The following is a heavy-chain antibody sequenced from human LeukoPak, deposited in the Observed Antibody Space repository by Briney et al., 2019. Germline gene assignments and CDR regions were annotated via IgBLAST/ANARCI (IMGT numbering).Heavy chain of an antibody. CDR1: GGSFSGYY. CDR3: ARAPSASYYYYMDV. V-gene: IGHV4-34*01. Sequence: SETLSLTCAVYGGSFSGYYWSWIRQPPGKGLEWIGEINHSGSTNYNPSLKSRVTISVDTSKNQFSLKLSSVTATDTAVYYCARAPSASYYYYMDVWGKGTTVTVSS. J-gene: IGHJ6*03. CDR2: INHSGST.